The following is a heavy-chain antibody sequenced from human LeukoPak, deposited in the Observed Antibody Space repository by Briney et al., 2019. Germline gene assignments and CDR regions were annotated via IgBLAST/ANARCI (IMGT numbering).Heavy chain of an antibody. CDR3: AKDRQQWLASYGMDV. CDR1: GFTFDDYA. Sequence: GGSLRLFCAASGFTFDDYAMHWVRQAPGKGLEWVSGISWNSGSIGYADSVKGRFTISRDNAKNSLYLQMNSLRAEDTALYYCAKDRQQWLASYGMDVWGQGTTVTVSS. J-gene: IGHJ6*02. D-gene: IGHD6-19*01. V-gene: IGHV3-9*01. CDR2: ISWNSGSI.